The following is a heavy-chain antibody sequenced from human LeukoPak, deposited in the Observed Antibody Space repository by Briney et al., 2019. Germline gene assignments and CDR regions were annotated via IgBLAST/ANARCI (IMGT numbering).Heavy chain of an antibody. V-gene: IGHV3-53*01. CDR2: IYSGGST. CDR3: ARDSGYDSSGYFNY. D-gene: IGHD3-22*01. Sequence: GGSLRLSCAASGFTVSSNYMTWVRQAPGRGLECVSVIYSGGSTYYTDSVKGRFTISRDHYKNTLYLQMISLRAEDTAVYYCARDSGYDSSGYFNYWGQGPLVTVSS. CDR1: GFTVSSNY. J-gene: IGHJ4*02.